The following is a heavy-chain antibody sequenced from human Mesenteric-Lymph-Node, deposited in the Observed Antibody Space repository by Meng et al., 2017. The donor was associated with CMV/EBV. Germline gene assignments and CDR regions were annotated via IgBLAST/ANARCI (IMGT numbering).Heavy chain of an antibody. CDR1: GGSVSSGSYY. V-gene: IGHV4-61*01. CDR2: IYYSGST. CDR3: TRGPTVKYFDS. Sequence: SETLSLTCTVSGGSVSSGSYYWSWILQPPGKGLEWIGYIYYSGSTNYNPSLKSRVTISVDTSKNQFSLKLSSVTAADTAVYYCTRGPTVKYFDSWGQGTLVTVSS. D-gene: IGHD4-11*01. J-gene: IGHJ4*02.